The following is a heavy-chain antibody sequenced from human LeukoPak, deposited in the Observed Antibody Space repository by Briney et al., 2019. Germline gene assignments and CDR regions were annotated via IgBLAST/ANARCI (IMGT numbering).Heavy chain of an antibody. V-gene: IGHV3-30-3*01. CDR1: GFTFSSYA. D-gene: IGHD3-3*01. J-gene: IGHJ6*02. CDR3: AREGITIFGVVIPNYYGMDV. CDR2: ISYDGSNK. Sequence: GSLRLSCAASGFTFSSYAMHWVRQAPGKGLEWVAVISYDGSNKYYADSVKGRFTISRDNSKNTLYLQMNSLRAEDTAVYYCAREGITIFGVVIPNYYGMDVWGQGTTVTVSS.